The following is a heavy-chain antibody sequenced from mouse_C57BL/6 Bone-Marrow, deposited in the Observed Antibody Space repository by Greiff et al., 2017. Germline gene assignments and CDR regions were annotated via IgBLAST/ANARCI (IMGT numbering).Heavy chain of an antibody. CDR3: ARSGPYYYGSSYSYYFDY. J-gene: IGHJ2*01. Sequence: QVQLQQPGAELVRPGTSVKLSCKASGYTFTSYWMHWVKQRPGQGLEWIGVIDPSDSYTNYNQKFKGKATLTVDTSSSTAYMQLSSLTSEDSAVYYFARSGPYYYGSSYSYYFDYWGQGTTLTVSS. V-gene: IGHV1-59*01. CDR1: GYTFTSYW. D-gene: IGHD1-1*01. CDR2: IDPSDSYT.